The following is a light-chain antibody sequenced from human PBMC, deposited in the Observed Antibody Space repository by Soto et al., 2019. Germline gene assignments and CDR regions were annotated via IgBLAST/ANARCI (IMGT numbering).Light chain of an antibody. CDR3: QQYSTSPWT. V-gene: IGKV1-5*03. CDR2: MAA. Sequence: DIQMTQSPSTLSASVGDRVTITCRASQSISMWLAWYQQKPGKAPELLIYMAANLKSGVPSRFSGSGSGKELTLTISGLQPDDFATFYCQQYSTSPWTFGHGTRVEIK. CDR1: QSISMW. J-gene: IGKJ1*01.